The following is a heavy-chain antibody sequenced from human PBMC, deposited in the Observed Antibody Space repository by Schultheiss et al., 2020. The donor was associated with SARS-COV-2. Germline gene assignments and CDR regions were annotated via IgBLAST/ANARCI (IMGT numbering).Heavy chain of an antibody. CDR2: IYPGDSDT. Sequence: KVSCKGSGYSFTSYWIGWVRQMPGKGLEWMGIIYPGDSDTRYSPSFQGQVTISADKSISTAYLQWSSLKASDTAMYYCARQPVYYYASGSLTTSMDVWGQGTTVTVSS. V-gene: IGHV5-51*01. CDR3: ARQPVYYYASGSLTTSMDV. D-gene: IGHD3-10*01. J-gene: IGHJ6*02. CDR1: GYSFTSYW.